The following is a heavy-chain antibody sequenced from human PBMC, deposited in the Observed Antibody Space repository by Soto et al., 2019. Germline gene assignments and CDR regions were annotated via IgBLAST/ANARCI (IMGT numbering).Heavy chain of an antibody. CDR3: ARGDSGYELLYYYYMDV. CDR2: IIPILGIA. J-gene: IGHJ6*03. V-gene: IGHV1-69*02. CDR1: GGTFSSYT. Sequence: ASVKVSCKASGGTFSSYTISWVRQAPGQGLEWMGRIIPILGIANYAQKFQGRVTITADKSTSTAYMELSSLRSEDTAVYYCARGDSGYELLYYYYMDVWGKGTTVTVSS. D-gene: IGHD5-12*01.